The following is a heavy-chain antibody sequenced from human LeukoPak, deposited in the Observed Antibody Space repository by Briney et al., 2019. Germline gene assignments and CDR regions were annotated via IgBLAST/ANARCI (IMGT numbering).Heavy chain of an antibody. J-gene: IGHJ5*02. CDR1: GFTFNNAW. V-gene: IGHV3-15*01. CDR3: TSHAAFDP. CDR2: IKSKNVGGTT. Sequence: GGSLRLSCAASGFTFNNAWMNWVRQAPGKRLEWVGRIKSKNVGGTTDYAAPVKGRFTISRDDSKNTVYLQMNSLKIEDTAVYYCTSHAAFDPWGQGTLVTVSS.